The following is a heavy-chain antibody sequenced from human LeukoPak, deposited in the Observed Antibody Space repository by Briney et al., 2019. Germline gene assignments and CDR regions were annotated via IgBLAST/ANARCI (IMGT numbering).Heavy chain of an antibody. Sequence: GASLRLSCAASGFTFSSYWMHWVRQAPGKGLVWVSRINSDGSITSYADSVKGRFTISRDNAKNTLYLQMNSLRAEDMAIYYCARNLGLRDDYWGQGTLVTVSS. D-gene: IGHD4-17*01. J-gene: IGHJ4*02. CDR2: INSDGSIT. V-gene: IGHV3-74*01. CDR3: ARNLGLRDDY. CDR1: GFTFSSYW.